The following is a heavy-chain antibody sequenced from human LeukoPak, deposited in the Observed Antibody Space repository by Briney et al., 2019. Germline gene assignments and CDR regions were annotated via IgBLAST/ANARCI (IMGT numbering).Heavy chain of an antibody. J-gene: IGHJ4*02. CDR3: ARDPDTGYSGSGSLFDY. CDR2: ISSSSSYI. CDR1: GFTFSSYA. D-gene: IGHD3-10*01. V-gene: IGHV3-21*01. Sequence: GGSLRLSCAASGFTFSSYAMSWVRQAPGKGLEWVSSISSSSSYIYYADSVKGRFTISRDNAKNSLYLQMNSLRAEDTAVYYCARDPDTGYSGSGSLFDYSGQGTLVTVSS.